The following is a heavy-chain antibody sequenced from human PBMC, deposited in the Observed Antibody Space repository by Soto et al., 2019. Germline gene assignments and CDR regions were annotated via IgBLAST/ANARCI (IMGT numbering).Heavy chain of an antibody. D-gene: IGHD3-10*01. CDR2: IKPDGSAK. Sequence: EVQLVESGGGLVQPGGSLRLSCAASGFIFSSYWMNWVRQAPGKGLEWVANIKPDGSAKNYVDSVKGRFTISRDNAKNSVYLQMNSVRAEDTAVYYCARDPVRGDDYNFDYWGQGTLVTVSS. V-gene: IGHV3-7*01. CDR3: ARDPVRGDDYNFDY. CDR1: GFIFSSYW. J-gene: IGHJ4*02.